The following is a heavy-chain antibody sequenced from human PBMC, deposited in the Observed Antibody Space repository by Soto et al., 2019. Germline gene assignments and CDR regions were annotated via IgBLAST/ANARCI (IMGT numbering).Heavy chain of an antibody. V-gene: IGHV3-30-3*01. CDR3: ARDTSSLPYYYYGMDV. Sequence: WGSLRLSCAASGFTFSSYAVHWVRQAPGKGLEWVAVISYDGSNKYYADSVKGRFTISRDNSKNTLYLQMNSLRAEDTAVYYCARDTSSLPYYYYGMDVWGQGTTVTVSS. CDR1: GFTFSSYA. D-gene: IGHD6-6*01. J-gene: IGHJ6*02. CDR2: ISYDGSNK.